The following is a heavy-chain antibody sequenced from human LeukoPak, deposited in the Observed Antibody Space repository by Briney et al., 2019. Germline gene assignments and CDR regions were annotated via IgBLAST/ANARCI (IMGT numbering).Heavy chain of an antibody. CDR3: ACLTMADAFDI. V-gene: IGHV4-59*01. Sequence: SETLSLTCTVSGGSISSYYWSWIRQPPGKGLEWIGYIYDSGSTNYNPSLKSRVTISVDTSKNQFSLKLSSVTAADTAVYYCACLTMADAFDIWGQGTMVTVSS. J-gene: IGHJ3*02. CDR1: GGSISSYY. D-gene: IGHD3-10*01. CDR2: IYDSGST.